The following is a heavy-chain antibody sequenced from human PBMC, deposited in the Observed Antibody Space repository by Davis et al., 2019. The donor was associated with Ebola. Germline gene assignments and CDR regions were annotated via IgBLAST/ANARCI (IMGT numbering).Heavy chain of an antibody. CDR2: FTVVGGT. V-gene: IGHV3-23*01. CDR3: AKEDGV. CDR1: EFTFTAKG. J-gene: IGHJ6*02. Sequence: GGSLRPSFATLEFTFTAKGLNGVRQPPGRGLEWVSVFTVVGGTFYADSVKGRFTISRDNPDNTVYLQMNSLRAEDTAVYYCAKEDGVWGQGTTVTVSS. D-gene: IGHD5-24*01.